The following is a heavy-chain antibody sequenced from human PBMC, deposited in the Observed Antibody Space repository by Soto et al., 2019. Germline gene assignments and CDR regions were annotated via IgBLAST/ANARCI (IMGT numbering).Heavy chain of an antibody. Sequence: EVQLVESGGGLVKPGGSLRLSCAASGFTFSSYSMNWVRQAPGKGREWVSSISSSSSYIYYADSVKGRLTIPRDNAKNSRYLQMNPLRAEDPAVSDCARPSGYRAYDRLEDRLHCAYWGQGTLVSVSS. CDR3: ARPSGYRAYDRLEDRLHCAY. D-gene: IGHD5-12*01. CDR2: ISSSSSYI. J-gene: IGHJ1*01. V-gene: IGHV3-21*01. CDR1: GFTFSSYS.